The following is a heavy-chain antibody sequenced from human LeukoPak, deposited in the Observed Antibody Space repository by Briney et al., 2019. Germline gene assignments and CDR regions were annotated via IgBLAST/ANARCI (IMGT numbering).Heavy chain of an antibody. CDR2: IVPIFGTA. J-gene: IGHJ3*02. V-gene: IGHV1-69*05. Sequence: SVKVSCKASRGTFSSYAISWVRQVPGQGLEWMGGIVPIFGTANYAQKFQGRVTITTDESTSTAYMELSSLRSEDTAVYYCASRSTGYSSGWYDGDAFDIWGQGTMVTASS. CDR3: ASRSTGYSSGWYDGDAFDI. CDR1: RGTFSSYA. D-gene: IGHD6-19*01.